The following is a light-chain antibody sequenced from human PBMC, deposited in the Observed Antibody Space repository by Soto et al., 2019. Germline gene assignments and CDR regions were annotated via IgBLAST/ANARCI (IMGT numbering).Light chain of an antibody. CDR2: AAS. CDR1: QSISTY. CDR3: QQSYSTCT. Sequence: IQMTQSPSTLSASVGDRVTNTCRASQSISTYLNWYQQKPGKAPKVLIYAASNLQSGVPSRFSGSGSGTDFTLTISSLQPEDFATYYCQQSYSTCTFGQGTKVDIK. J-gene: IGKJ1*01. V-gene: IGKV1-39*01.